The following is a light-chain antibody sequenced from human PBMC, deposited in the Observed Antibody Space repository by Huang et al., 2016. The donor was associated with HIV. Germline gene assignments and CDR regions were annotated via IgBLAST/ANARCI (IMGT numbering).Light chain of an antibody. CDR1: QSISSW. J-gene: IGKJ2*01. V-gene: IGKV1-5*03. Sequence: DIQMTQSPSTLSASVGDRVTITCRASQSISSWLAWYQQIPGKAPKLLIYKTSSVESGVPSRFNGSGSGTEFTLTINSLQPGDFATYYCLQSDSYPYTFGQGTKLDIK. CDR2: KTS. CDR3: LQSDSYPYT.